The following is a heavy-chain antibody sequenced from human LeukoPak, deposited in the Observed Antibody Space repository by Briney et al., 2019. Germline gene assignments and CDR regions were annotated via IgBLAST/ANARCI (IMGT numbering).Heavy chain of an antibody. CDR3: ARGGLRSGADCRGSFDY. J-gene: IGHJ4*02. CDR1: GFTFINYW. D-gene: IGHD2-21*02. Sequence: PGGSLRLSCAASGFTFINYWMHWVRQAPGEGLVWVSHINNDGSTTTYADSVKGRFTISRDNAKNTLYLHVNSLRAEDTAVYYCARGGLRSGADCRGSFDYWGQGSLVTVSS. V-gene: IGHV3-74*01. CDR2: INNDGSTT.